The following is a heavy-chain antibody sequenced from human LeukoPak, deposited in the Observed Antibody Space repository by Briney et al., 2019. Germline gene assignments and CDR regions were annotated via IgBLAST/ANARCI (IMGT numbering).Heavy chain of an antibody. CDR3: ARLAWIVGASYYFDY. V-gene: IGHV4-39*01. J-gene: IGHJ4*02. CDR1: GGSISSGGYY. CDR2: IYYSGST. Sequence: SQTLSLTCTVSGGSISSGGYYWSWIRQHPGKGLEWIGSIYYSGSTYYNPSLKSRVTISVDTSKNQFSLKLSSVTAADTAVYYCARLAWIVGASYYFDYWGQGTLVTVSS. D-gene: IGHD1-26*01.